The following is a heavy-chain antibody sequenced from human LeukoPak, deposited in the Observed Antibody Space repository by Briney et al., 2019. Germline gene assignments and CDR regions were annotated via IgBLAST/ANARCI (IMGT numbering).Heavy chain of an antibody. J-gene: IGHJ4*02. CDR1: GFTFSSYW. D-gene: IGHD4-11*01. Sequence: GGSLRLSCAASGFTFSSYWMHWVRQAPGKGLVWVSRNGSSTPYADSVKGRFTISRDNAKDTLYLQMNSLRAEDTAVYYCARSNHGCHDYWGQGTLVTVSS. V-gene: IGHV3-74*01. CDR3: ARSNHGCHDY. CDR2: NGSST.